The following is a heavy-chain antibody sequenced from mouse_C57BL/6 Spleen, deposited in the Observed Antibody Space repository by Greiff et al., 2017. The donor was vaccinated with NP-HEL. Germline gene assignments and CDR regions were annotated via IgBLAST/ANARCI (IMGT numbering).Heavy chain of an antibody. CDR3: ARSLGYYWYFDV. D-gene: IGHD2-2*01. CDR2: IDPSDSYT. CDR1: GYTFTSYW. J-gene: IGHJ1*03. V-gene: IGHV1-69*01. Sequence: QVQLQQSGAELVMPGASVKLSCKASGYTFTSYWMHWVKQRPGQGLEWIGEIDPSDSYTNYNQKFKGKSTLTVDKSSSTAYMQLSSLTSEDSAVYYCARSLGYYWYFDVWGTGTTVTVSS.